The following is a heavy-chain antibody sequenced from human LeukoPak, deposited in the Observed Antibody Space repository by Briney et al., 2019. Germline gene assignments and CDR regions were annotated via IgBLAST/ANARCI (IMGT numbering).Heavy chain of an antibody. CDR3: ARVTTYCYGSGRGGTFDY. V-gene: IGHV1-18*01. J-gene: IGHJ4*02. D-gene: IGHD3-10*01. CDR2: ISAYNGNT. CDR1: GYTFTSYG. Sequence: ASVKVSCKASGYTFTSYGISWVRQAPGQGLEWMGWISAYNGNTNYAQKLQGRVTMTTDTSTSTAYMELRSLRSDDTAVYYCARVTTYCYGSGRGGTFDYWGQGTLVTVSS.